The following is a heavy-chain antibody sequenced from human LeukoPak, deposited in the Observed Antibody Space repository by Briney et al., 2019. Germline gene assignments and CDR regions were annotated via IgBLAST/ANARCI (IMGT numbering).Heavy chain of an antibody. D-gene: IGHD5-18*01. V-gene: IGHV1-8*03. CDR1: GYTFTNYD. J-gene: IGHJ4*02. CDR2: INPKSGRT. CDR3: ARDRDTAPYFDY. Sequence: ASVKVSCKTSGYTFTNYDINWVRQATGQGLEWMGWINPKSGRTGYAQKFQGRVTFTRNTSISTAYMELNNLRSDDTAVYYCARDRDTAPYFDYWGQGTLVTVSS.